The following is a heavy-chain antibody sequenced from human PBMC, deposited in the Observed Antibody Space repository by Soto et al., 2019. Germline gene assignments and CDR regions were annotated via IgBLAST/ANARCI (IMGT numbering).Heavy chain of an antibody. CDR1: GFSYSSYG. CDR3: AKGRPGGERLWNFYAMDV. V-gene: IGHV3-23*01. CDR2: ISGSGVTT. D-gene: IGHD1-26*01. J-gene: IGHJ6*02. Sequence: GGSLRLSCAASEFASGFSYSSYGMSWVRQAPGKGLEWVAGISGSGVTTYYGDSVKGRFTISRDNSKNTLYLQLNSLRAEDTAIYYCAKGRPGGERLWNFYAMDVWGQGTTVTFSS.